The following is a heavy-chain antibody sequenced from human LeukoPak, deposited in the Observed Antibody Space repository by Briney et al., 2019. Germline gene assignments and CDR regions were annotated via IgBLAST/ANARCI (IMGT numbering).Heavy chain of an antibody. CDR1: GYTFISYD. D-gene: IGHD6-13*01. CDR3: ARDRGYATSWYPGDWFDP. V-gene: IGHV1-3*01. CDR2: INVGTGNT. J-gene: IGHJ5*02. Sequence: ASVKVSCKASGYTFISYDMHWVRQAPGPRLEWMGWINVGTGNTEYSQNFQGRVTINRDTSASIVYMELSSLSSEDTAVYYCARDRGYATSWYPGDWFDPWGQGTLVTVSS.